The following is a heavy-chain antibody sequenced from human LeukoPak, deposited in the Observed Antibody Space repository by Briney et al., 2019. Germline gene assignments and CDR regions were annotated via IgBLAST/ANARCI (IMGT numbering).Heavy chain of an antibody. CDR1: GFIFSNYA. V-gene: IGHV3-23*01. CDR3: AKMDARTTAMRGMDV. D-gene: IGHD5-18*01. J-gene: IGHJ6*02. CDR2: ISGSGGTT. Sequence: AASLRLSCAASGFIFSNYAMSWIRQAPGKGLDRVSVISGSGGTTYYADSVKGRFTISRDNSQNTLYLQMNSLRADDTAVYYCAKMDARTTAMRGMDVWGQGTTVTVSS.